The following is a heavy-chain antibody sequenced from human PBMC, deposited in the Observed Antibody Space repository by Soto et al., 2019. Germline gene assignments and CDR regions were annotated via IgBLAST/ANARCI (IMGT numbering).Heavy chain of an antibody. J-gene: IGHJ5*02. CDR1: GDSISSYY. CDR2: IYYSGST. V-gene: IGHV4-59*12. D-gene: IGHD5-12*01. Sequence: SETLSLTCTVSGDSISSYYWSWIRQPPGKGLEWIGYIYYSGSTNYNPSLKSRVTISVDTSKNQFSLKLSSVTAADTAVYYCARYGGYEGLRFDPWGQGTLVTVSS. CDR3: ARYGGYEGLRFDP.